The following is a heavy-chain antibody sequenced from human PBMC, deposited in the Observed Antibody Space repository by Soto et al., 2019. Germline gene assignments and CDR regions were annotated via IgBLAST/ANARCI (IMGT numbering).Heavy chain of an antibody. Sequence: GGSLRLSCAASGFTFDDYAMHWVRQAPGKGLEWVSGINWNSGSIGYADSVKGRFTISRDNAKNSLYLQMNSLRAEDTALYYCAKDRAAMLFSSYMDVWGKGTTVTVSS. J-gene: IGHJ6*03. CDR2: INWNSGSI. D-gene: IGHD2-2*01. V-gene: IGHV3-9*01. CDR3: AKDRAAMLFSSYMDV. CDR1: GFTFDDYA.